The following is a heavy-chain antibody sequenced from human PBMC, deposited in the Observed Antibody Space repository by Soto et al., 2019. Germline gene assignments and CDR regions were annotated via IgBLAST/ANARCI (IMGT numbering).Heavy chain of an antibody. CDR1: GFTFSSYG. CDR2: IWYDGSNK. Sequence: GGSLRLSCAASGFTFSSYGMHWVRQAPGKGLEWVAVIWYDGSNKYYADSVKGRFTISRDNSKNTLYLQMNSLRAEDTAVYYCAMGGAYCGGDCYSWKYYYYGMDVWGQGTTVTVSS. V-gene: IGHV3-33*01. CDR3: AMGGAYCGGDCYSWKYYYYGMDV. D-gene: IGHD2-21*02. J-gene: IGHJ6*02.